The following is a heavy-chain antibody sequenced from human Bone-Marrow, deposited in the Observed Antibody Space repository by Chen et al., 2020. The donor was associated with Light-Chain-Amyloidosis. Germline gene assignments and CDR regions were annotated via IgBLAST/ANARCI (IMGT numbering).Heavy chain of an antibody. Sequence: EVQLVESGGGLVQPGGSLRLSCTASGFTFTTYEMNWVRQAPGKGLEWVSYISGSGNTKFYADSVKGRFTISRDNAKNSLYLQLNSLRADDTAVYYCVRDLVFVVDTPTMFNWGQGTQVTVSS. D-gene: IGHD3-10*02. CDR1: GFTFTTYE. CDR2: ISGSGNTK. CDR3: VRDLVFVVDTPTMFN. V-gene: IGHV3-48*03. J-gene: IGHJ4*02.